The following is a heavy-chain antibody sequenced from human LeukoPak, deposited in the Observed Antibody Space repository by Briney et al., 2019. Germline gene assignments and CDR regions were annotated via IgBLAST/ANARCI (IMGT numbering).Heavy chain of an antibody. V-gene: IGHV1-3*01. CDR1: GYTFTSYA. CDR3: ARSPVTRTYYYYGMDA. CDR2: INAGNGNT. Sequence: ASVKVSCKASGYTFTSYAMHWVRQAPGQRLEWMGWINAGNGNTKYSQKFQGRVTITRDTSASTAYMELSSLRSEDTAVYYCARSPVTRTYYYYGMDAWGKGTTVTVSS. J-gene: IGHJ6*04. D-gene: IGHD4-17*01.